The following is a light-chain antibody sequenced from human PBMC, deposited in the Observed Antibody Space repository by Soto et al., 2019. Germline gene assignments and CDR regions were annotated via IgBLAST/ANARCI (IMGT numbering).Light chain of an antibody. V-gene: IGKV3-15*01. Sequence: EIVMTQSPATLSVSPGERATLSCRASQSVNSNLAWYQQTPGQAPRLLIYGAYVRATGIPARFGGSGSGTEFTLTISSRQSEDSAVYYCQQYNNWPLTFGQGTKLEIK. CDR3: QQYNNWPLT. J-gene: IGKJ2*01. CDR2: GAY. CDR1: QSVNSN.